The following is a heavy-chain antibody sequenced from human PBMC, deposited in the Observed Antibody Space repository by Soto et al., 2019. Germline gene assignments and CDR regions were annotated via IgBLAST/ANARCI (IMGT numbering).Heavy chain of an antibody. CDR2: IYYSGGT. CDR1: GAALSSGGYF. D-gene: IGHD1-1*01. CDR3: TREQSNDNYFDP. Sequence: QLRLQESGPGLVKPSETLSLTCTVSGAALSSGGYFCTWVRQPPGKGLEWLGYIYYSGGTNYNPSPKSRVTISLDMSKSQFPLSLSSVTAADTAVYYCTREQSNDNYFDPWGQGILVTVSS. J-gene: IGHJ5*02. V-gene: IGHV4-61*08.